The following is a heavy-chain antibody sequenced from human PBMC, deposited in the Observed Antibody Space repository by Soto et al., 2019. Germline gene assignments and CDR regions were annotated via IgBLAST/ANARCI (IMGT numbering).Heavy chain of an antibody. D-gene: IGHD6-19*01. CDR2: ISAYNGNT. CDR1: GYTFTSYG. V-gene: IGHV1-18*04. CDR3: ARDEGIAVAGTTQFDY. Sequence: GASVKVSCKASGYTFTSYGISWVRQAPGQGLEWMGWISAYNGNTNYAQKLQGRVTMTTDTSTSTAYMELRSLRSDDTAVYYCARDEGIAVAGTTQFDYWGQGTLVTVSS. J-gene: IGHJ4*02.